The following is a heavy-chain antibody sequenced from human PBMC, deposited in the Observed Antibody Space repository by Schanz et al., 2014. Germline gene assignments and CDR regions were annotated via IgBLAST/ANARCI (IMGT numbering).Heavy chain of an antibody. CDR2: SSYSGSS. CDR3: ARQGGSSWTHSYNGLDV. J-gene: IGHJ6*02. D-gene: IGHD6-13*01. CDR1: GGSIYNFF. V-gene: IGHV4-59*08. Sequence: VQLQESGPRLVRPSETLSLTCTVSGGSIYNFFWTWIRQPPGKGLEWIGYSSYSGSSGYNASLESRVTISLDLSKSQVSLTLTSVTAADTAVYFCARQGGSSWTHSYNGLDVWGQGTTVIVSS.